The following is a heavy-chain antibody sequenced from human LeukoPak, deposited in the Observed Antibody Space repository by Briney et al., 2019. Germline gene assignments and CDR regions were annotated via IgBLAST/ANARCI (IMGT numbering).Heavy chain of an antibody. CDR1: GGSFSGYY. CDR3: ARVKPAVVTLLDKYYFDY. CDR2: INHSGST. J-gene: IGHJ4*02. D-gene: IGHD4-23*01. V-gene: IGHV4-34*01. Sequence: KTSETLPLTCAVYGGSFSGYYWSWIRQPPGKGLEWIGEINHSGSTNYNPSLKSRVTISVDTSKNQFSLKLSSVTAADTAVYYCARVKPAVVTLLDKYYFDYWGQGTLVTVSS.